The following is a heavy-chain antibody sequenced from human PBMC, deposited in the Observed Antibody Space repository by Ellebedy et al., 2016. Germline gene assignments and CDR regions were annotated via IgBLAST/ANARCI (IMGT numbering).Heavy chain of an antibody. CDR1: GYTLTELS. J-gene: IGHJ3*02. Sequence: ASVKVSCXVSGYTLTELSMHWVRQAPGQGLEWMGWINPNSGGTNYAQKFQGWVTMTRDTSISTAYMELSRLRSDDTAVYYCARSPGLLWGDDAFDIWGQGTMVTVSS. CDR2: INPNSGGT. CDR3: ARSPGLLWGDDAFDI. V-gene: IGHV1-2*04. D-gene: IGHD3-10*01.